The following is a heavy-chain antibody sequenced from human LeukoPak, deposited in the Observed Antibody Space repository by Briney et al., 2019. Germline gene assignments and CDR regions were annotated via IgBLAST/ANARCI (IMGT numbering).Heavy chain of an antibody. CDR2: IKPDVTTT. D-gene: IGHD2-8*01. V-gene: IGHV3-74*01. CDR3: ARSRFCTSGGCYYDF. Sequence: GGSLRLSCAASGFTFSTYWMHWVRQAPGKGLVWVSGIKPDVTTTNYADSVKGRFTISRDNAKNTLFLQMNSLRAEDTAVYYCARSRFCTSGGCYYDFWGQGILATVSS. J-gene: IGHJ4*02. CDR1: GFTFSTYW.